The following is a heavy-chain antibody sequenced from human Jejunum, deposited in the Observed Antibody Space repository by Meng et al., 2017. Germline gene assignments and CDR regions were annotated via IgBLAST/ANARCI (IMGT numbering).Heavy chain of an antibody. D-gene: IGHD1/OR15-1a*01. Sequence: EACPLLLSPSGALFLRRDVSCVRFNAATWWSCSRHCPGKGLEWTGKMLHSGGNNYNPCIESRFAVSMDGCKNKFSLKLNSVTSAETDVYFCARVSEEPFGTGDWFEPWGQGTLVTVSS. CDR2: MLHSGGN. V-gene: IGHV4-4*02. CDR3: ARVSEEPFGTGDWFEP. CDR1: CVRFNAATW. J-gene: IGHJ5*02.